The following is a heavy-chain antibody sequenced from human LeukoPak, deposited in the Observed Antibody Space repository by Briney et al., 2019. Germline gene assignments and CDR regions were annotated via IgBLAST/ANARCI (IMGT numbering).Heavy chain of an antibody. D-gene: IGHD3-22*01. CDR2: ISSSSSTI. Sequence: PGGSLRLSCAASGFTFSSYSMNWVRQAPGKGLEWVSYISSSSSTIYYADSVKGRFTISRDNAKNSLYLQMNSLRAEDTAVYYCARQKPYYYDSSGYYGNAFDIWGQGTMVTVSS. J-gene: IGHJ3*02. V-gene: IGHV3-48*01. CDR1: GFTFSSYS. CDR3: ARQKPYYYDSSGYYGNAFDI.